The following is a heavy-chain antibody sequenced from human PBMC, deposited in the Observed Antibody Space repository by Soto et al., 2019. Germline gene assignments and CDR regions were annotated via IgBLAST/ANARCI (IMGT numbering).Heavy chain of an antibody. J-gene: IGHJ6*02. CDR3: ARDRPPGIAADRNYYYYGMDV. V-gene: IGHV1-46*01. CDR1: GYTFTSYY. CDR2: INPSGGST. Sequence: ASVKVSCKASGYTFTSYYMHWVRQAPGQGLEWMGIINPSGGSTSYAQKFQGRVTMTRDTSTSTVYMELSSLRSEDTAVYYCARDRPPGIAADRNYYYYGMDVWGQGTTVTVSS. D-gene: IGHD6-13*01.